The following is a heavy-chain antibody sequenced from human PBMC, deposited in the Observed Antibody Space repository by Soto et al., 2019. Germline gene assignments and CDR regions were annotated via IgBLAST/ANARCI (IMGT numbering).Heavy chain of an antibody. D-gene: IGHD4-17*01. J-gene: IGHJ4*02. CDR3: ARDGGIALTTFDF. CDR2: TYYRSKWYN. Sequence: SQTLSLTFAISGDSVSSKSAAWNWIRQSPSRGLEWLGRTYYRSKWYNDYAVSVRSRIIINPDTSKNQFSLQLNSVTPEDTAVYYCARDGGIALTTFDFWGQGSLVTVSS. CDR1: GDSVSSKSAA. V-gene: IGHV6-1*01.